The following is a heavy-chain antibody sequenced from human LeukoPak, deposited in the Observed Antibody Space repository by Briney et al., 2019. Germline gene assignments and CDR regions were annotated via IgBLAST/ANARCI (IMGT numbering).Heavy chain of an antibody. D-gene: IGHD2-21*01. J-gene: IGHJ4*02. CDR2: ISSSSSYI. CDR3: ARDRGPISPYYFDY. CDR1: GFTFSSYS. V-gene: IGHV3-21*01. Sequence: GGSLRLSCAASGFTFSSYSMNWVRQAPGKGLEWVSSISSSSSYIYYADSVKGRFTISRDNAKNSLYLQMNSLRAEDTAVYYCARDRGPISPYYFDYWGQGTLVTVSS.